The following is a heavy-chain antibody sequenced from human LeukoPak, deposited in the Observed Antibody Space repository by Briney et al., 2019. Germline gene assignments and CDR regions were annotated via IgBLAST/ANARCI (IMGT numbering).Heavy chain of an antibody. D-gene: IGHD2-2*01. Sequence: SETLSLTCTVSGGSISSYYWSWIRQPPGKGLEWIGYIYYSGSTNYNPSLKSRVTISVDTSKNQFSLKLSSVTAADTAVYYCAREGRGCSSTSCLDAFDIWGQGTMVTVSS. CDR3: AREGRGCSSTSCLDAFDI. CDR2: IYYSGST. CDR1: GGSISSYY. J-gene: IGHJ3*02. V-gene: IGHV4-59*12.